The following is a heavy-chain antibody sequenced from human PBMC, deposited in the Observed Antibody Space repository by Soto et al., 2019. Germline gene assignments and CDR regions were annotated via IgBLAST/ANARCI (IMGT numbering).Heavy chain of an antibody. J-gene: IGHJ4*02. D-gene: IGHD6-25*01. CDR3: AKNSAATIRVGFDY. CDR2: ITGSDGRT. V-gene: IGHV3-23*01. CDR1: GFTFATYN. Sequence: EVQLLESGGCLVQPGGSLRLSCAASGFTFATYNMSWVRQTQGKGLEWVSAITGSDGRTYYADSVKGRFTISRDNYKNTLYLQMNSLGAEDTAVYYCAKNSAATIRVGFDYWGQGTLVNVSS.